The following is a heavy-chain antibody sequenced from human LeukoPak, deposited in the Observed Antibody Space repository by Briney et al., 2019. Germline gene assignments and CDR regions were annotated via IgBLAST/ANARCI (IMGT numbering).Heavy chain of an antibody. D-gene: IGHD2/OR15-2a*01. CDR1: GFTFSSYG. Sequence: GGSLRLSCAASGFTFSSYGMHWVRQAPGKGLEWVAFIRYDGSNKYYADSVKGRFTISRDNSKNTLYLQMNSLRAEDTAVYYCAREGPQIYYFDTWGQGTLVTVSS. CDR3: AREGPQIYYFDT. J-gene: IGHJ4*02. CDR2: IRYDGSNK. V-gene: IGHV3-30*02.